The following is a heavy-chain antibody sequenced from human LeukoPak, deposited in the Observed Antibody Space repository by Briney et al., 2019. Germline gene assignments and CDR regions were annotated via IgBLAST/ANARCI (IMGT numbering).Heavy chain of an antibody. Sequence: ASVKVSCKASGYTFTGYYMHWVRQAPGQGLEWMGRINPNSGGTNYAQKFQGRVTMTRDTSISTACMELGRLRSDDTAVYYCARKGGYYYWFDPWGQGTLVTVSS. D-gene: IGHD3-22*01. CDR3: ARKGGYYYWFDP. J-gene: IGHJ5*02. CDR2: INPNSGGT. CDR1: GYTFTGYY. V-gene: IGHV1-2*06.